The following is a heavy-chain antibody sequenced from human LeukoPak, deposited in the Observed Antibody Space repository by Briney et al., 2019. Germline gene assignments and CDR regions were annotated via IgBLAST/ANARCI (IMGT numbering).Heavy chain of an antibody. D-gene: IGHD5-18*01. V-gene: IGHV1-69*05. J-gene: IGHJ4*02. Sequence: AVKVSRKSSVGILSSYAISWVRQAPGRGREGVGGIISIFGTTNYAQKFHSRVTVTTDASTSTAYIELSSLRSEDTAVYYCARGSEIQLWSSYFDYWGEGTLVTVSS. CDR1: VGILSSYA. CDR3: ARGSEIQLWSSYFDY. CDR2: IISIFGTT.